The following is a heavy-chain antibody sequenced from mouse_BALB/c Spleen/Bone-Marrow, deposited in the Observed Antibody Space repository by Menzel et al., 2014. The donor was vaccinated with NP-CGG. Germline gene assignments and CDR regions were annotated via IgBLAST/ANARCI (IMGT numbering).Heavy chain of an antibody. Sequence: EVHLVESGGGLVQPGGSLRLSCATSGFTFTDYYMSWVRPPPGKALEWLGFIRNKANGYTTEYSASVKGRFTISRDNSQSILYLQMNILRAEDSATYYCAREIINDYHWYFDVWGAGTTVTVSS. J-gene: IGHJ1*01. D-gene: IGHD2-4*01. CDR2: IRNKANGYTT. CDR3: AREIINDYHWYFDV. V-gene: IGHV7-3*02. CDR1: GFTFTDYY.